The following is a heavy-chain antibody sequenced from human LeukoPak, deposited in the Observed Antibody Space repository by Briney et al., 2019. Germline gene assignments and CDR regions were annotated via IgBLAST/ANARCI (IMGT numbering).Heavy chain of an antibody. J-gene: IGHJ3*02. Sequence: PSETLSLTCAVYGGSFSSYYWGWIRQSPGKGLEWIGYIYSSGSTKYNPSLSGRITISVDTSKNHFSLRLSSVTAPDTAVYYCARHFRTGGRSTDAFDIWGQGTMVAVSS. CDR2: IYSSGST. CDR3: ARHFRTGGRSTDAFDI. V-gene: IGHV4-59*08. CDR1: GGSFSSYY. D-gene: IGHD2-15*01.